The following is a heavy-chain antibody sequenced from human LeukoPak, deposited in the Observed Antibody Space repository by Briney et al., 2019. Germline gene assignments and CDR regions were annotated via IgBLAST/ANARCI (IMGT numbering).Heavy chain of an antibody. V-gene: IGHV4-39*07. J-gene: IGHJ4*02. CDR2: IFYSGST. Sequence: SETLSLTCTVSGGSISTNTYYWGWIRQPPGKGLEWIGSIFYSGSTYNNPSLKSRVTMFVDTSQNQFSLKLSSVTAADTAVYYCARDRYYYDSSGYYRFDYWGQGTLVTVSS. D-gene: IGHD3-22*01. CDR1: GGSISTNTYY. CDR3: ARDRYYYDSSGYYRFDY.